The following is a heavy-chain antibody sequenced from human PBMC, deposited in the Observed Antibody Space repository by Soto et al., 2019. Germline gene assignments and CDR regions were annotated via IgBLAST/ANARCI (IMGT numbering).Heavy chain of an antibody. J-gene: IGHJ4*02. CDR3: ARGGNWNYDY. Sequence: NPTQTLPLTCTVSVASTSNYYGSWIRQPPGKGLEHIGYVYYTANTNYNPSLKSRVTISVDTSNNHFSLKLSAVTAADTSVYYCARGGNWNYDYWGQGTMVTVSS. CDR1: VASTSNYY. CDR2: VYYTANT. D-gene: IGHD1-7*01. V-gene: IGHV4-59*12.